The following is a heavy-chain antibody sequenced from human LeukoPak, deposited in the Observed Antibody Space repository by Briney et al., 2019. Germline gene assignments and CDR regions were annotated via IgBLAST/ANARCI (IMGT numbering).Heavy chain of an antibody. J-gene: IGHJ5*02. CDR2: ISAYNGNT. Sequence: GASVKVSCKTSGYTFTTCAVHWVRQAPGQRLEWMGWISAYNGNTNYAQKLQGRVTMTTDTSTSTAYMELRSLRSDDTAVYYCARDRGITIFGVVIRGNWFDPWGQGTLVTVSS. CDR1: GYTFTTCA. D-gene: IGHD3-3*01. V-gene: IGHV1-18*01. CDR3: ARDRGITIFGVVIRGNWFDP.